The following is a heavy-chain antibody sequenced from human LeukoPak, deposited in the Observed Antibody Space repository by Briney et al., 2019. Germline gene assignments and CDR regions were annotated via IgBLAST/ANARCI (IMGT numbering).Heavy chain of an antibody. D-gene: IGHD3-22*01. CDR3: AKDPYYYDTSGYNGDY. J-gene: IGHJ4*02. CDR1: GFTFSNYA. Sequence: GGSLRLSCAASGFTFSNYAMSWVRQAPGKGLEWVSSISGSGGSTYYADSVKGRFTISRDNSKNTLFLQMNSLRAEDTAVYYCAKDPYYYDTSGYNGDYWGQGSLVTVSS. V-gene: IGHV3-23*01. CDR2: ISGSGGST.